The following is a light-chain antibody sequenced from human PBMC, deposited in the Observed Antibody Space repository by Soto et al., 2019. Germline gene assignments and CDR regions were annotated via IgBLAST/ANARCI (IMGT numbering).Light chain of an antibody. CDR3: QHYNNLWG. CDR2: GAS. V-gene: IGKV3-15*01. J-gene: IGKJ4*01. Sequence: EIVMTQSPATLSVSPGERVTLSCRASQSVRSNLAWYQQKPGQVPRVLIYGASTRAIGISDRFSGSGSGTEFTLPISSLQSDNFAVYYCQHYNNLWGFGGGTKVEIK. CDR1: QSVRSN.